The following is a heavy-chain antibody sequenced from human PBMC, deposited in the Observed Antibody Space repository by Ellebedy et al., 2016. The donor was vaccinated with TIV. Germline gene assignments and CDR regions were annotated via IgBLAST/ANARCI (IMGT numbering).Heavy chain of an antibody. J-gene: IGHJ6*02. D-gene: IGHD3-10*01. Sequence: AASVKVSCKASGYTFTSYYMYWVRQAPGQGLEWMGTINPSGGYTTYAQKTQGRVTMTRDTSRSTVYMELNSLRSEDTAVYYCARGEYPRLGAIYGMDVWGQGTTVTVSS. CDR2: INPSGGYT. CDR1: GYTFTSYY. CDR3: ARGEYPRLGAIYGMDV. V-gene: IGHV1-46*01.